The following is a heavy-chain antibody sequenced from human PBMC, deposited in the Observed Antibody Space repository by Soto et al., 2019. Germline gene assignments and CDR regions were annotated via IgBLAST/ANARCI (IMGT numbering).Heavy chain of an antibody. CDR1: GASISTDNW. CDR3: GGRGDRGPV. CDR2: VYHSGGT. D-gene: IGHD3-16*01. Sequence: SETLCLTCAVSGASISTDNWFTWVRQAPGKGLEWIGEVYHSGGTNYSPSLASRITISVDQSKNQFSLDLSSVTAADRAVYYGGGRGDRGPVGGKGTLVPVSS. J-gene: IGHJ4*02. V-gene: IGHV4-4*02.